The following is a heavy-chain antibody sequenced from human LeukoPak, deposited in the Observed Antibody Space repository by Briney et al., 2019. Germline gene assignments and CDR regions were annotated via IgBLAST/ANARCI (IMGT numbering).Heavy chain of an antibody. Sequence: PSETLSLTCTVSGGSISSSSYYWGWIRQPPGKGLEWIGSIYYSGSTYYNPSLKSRVTISVDTSKNQFSLKLSSVTAADTAVYYCARVRGYSYGYDRPFFLPDAVGFDYWGQGTLVTVSS. D-gene: IGHD5-18*01. CDR2: IYYSGST. J-gene: IGHJ4*02. V-gene: IGHV4-39*07. CDR1: GGSISSSSYY. CDR3: ARVRGYSYGYDRPFFLPDAVGFDY.